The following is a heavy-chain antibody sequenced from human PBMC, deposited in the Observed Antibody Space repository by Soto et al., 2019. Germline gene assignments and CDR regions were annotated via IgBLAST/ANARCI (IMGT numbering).Heavy chain of an antibody. CDR2: IWYDGSNK. V-gene: IGHV3-33*01. CDR1: GFTFSSYG. D-gene: IGHD6-6*01. CDR3: ARDKGGSSGGWGMDV. Sequence: QVQLVESGGGVVQPGRSLRLSCAASGFTFSSYGMHWVRQAPGKGLEWVAVIWYDGSNKYYADSVKGRFTISRDNSKNTLYRQMNSLRAEDRAVYYCARDKGGSSGGWGMDVWGQGTTVTVSS. J-gene: IGHJ6*02.